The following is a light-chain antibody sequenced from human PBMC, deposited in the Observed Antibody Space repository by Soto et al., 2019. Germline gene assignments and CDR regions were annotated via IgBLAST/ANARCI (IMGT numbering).Light chain of an antibody. CDR1: QNVCTC. V-gene: IGKV1-39*01. J-gene: IGKJ4*01. CDR2: AAL. CDR3: QQIYNAPLT. Sequence: DIQMPQYPSSLSASVGDTITITCRACQNVCTCLSRYQQRSGKAPKLLIYAALNFQNGVSSRVRGSGSGTELPLTSSNLQPEDCATYLCQQIYNAPLTLGGRPEVQI.